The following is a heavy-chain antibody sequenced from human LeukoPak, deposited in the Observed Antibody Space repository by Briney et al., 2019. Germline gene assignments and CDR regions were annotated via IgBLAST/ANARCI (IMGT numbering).Heavy chain of an antibody. CDR2: IYHSGST. CDR3: ARDFRNTMIVVGYYFDY. J-gene: IGHJ4*02. Sequence: SETLSLTCTVSGYSISSGYYWGWIRQPPGKGLEWIGSIYHSGSTYYNPSLKSRVTISVDTSKNQFSLKLSSVTAADTAVYYCARDFRNTMIVVGYYFDYWGQGALVTVSS. CDR1: GYSISSGYY. D-gene: IGHD3-22*01. V-gene: IGHV4-38-2*02.